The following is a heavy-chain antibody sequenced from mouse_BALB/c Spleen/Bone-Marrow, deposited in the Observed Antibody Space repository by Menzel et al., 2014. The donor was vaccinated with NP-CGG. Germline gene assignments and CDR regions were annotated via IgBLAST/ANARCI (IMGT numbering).Heavy chain of an antibody. CDR1: GDSITSSY. Sequence: EVMLVESGPSLVKPSQTLSLPCSVTGDSITSSYWNWIRKFPGNKLEYMGYISYSGNAYYNPSLKSRISLTRDTSKNQYYLQLNSVTTEDTATYFCARGNGYHFDYWGQGTTLTVSS. J-gene: IGHJ2*01. CDR2: ISYSGNA. CDR3: ARGNGYHFDY. D-gene: IGHD1-2*01. V-gene: IGHV3-8*02.